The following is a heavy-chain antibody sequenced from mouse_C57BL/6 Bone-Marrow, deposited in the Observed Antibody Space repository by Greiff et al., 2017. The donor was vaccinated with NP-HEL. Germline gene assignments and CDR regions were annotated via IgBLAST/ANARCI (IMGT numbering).Heavy chain of an antibody. CDR1: GYAFTNYL. Sequence: VQLQQSGAELVRPGTSVKVSCKASGYAFTNYLIEWVKQRPGQGLEWIGVINPGSGGTNYNEKFKGKATLTADKSSSTAYMQLSSLTSEDSAVYFCARSDYSNPAWFAYWGQGTLVTVSA. CDR3: ARSDYSNPAWFAY. J-gene: IGHJ3*01. CDR2: INPGSGGT. D-gene: IGHD2-5*01. V-gene: IGHV1-54*01.